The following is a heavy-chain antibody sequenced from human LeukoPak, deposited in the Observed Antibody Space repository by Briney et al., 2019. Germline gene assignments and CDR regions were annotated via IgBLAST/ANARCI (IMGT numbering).Heavy chain of an antibody. CDR1: GGSISSSSYY. V-gene: IGHV4-39*07. Sequence: SGTLSLTCTVSGGSISSSSYYWGWIRQPPGKGLEWIGSIYYSGSTYYNPSLKSRVTISVDTSKNQFSLKLSSVTAADTAVYYCARDLGGDGDYWGQGTLVTVSS. CDR2: IYYSGST. D-gene: IGHD6-25*01. CDR3: ARDLGGDGDY. J-gene: IGHJ4*02.